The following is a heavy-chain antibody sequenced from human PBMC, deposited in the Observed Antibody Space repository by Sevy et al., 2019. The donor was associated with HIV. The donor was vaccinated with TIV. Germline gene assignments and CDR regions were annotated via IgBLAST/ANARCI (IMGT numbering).Heavy chain of an antibody. Sequence: ASVKVSCKASGYTFTNYHITWVRQALGQGLEWMGWITPNNGNTEYVQRLQGRVTMTTDTSTSTAYMELRNLKSDDTAVYYCARAPSGSQGPGQYFHHWGQGTLVTVSS. V-gene: IGHV1-18*01. CDR1: GYTFTNYH. J-gene: IGHJ1*01. CDR2: ITPNNGNT. CDR3: ARAPSGSQGPGQYFHH. D-gene: IGHD1-26*01.